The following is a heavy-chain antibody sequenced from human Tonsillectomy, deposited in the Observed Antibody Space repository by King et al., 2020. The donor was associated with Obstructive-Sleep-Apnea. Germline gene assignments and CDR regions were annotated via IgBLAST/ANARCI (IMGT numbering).Heavy chain of an antibody. CDR2: IYHSGIT. D-gene: IGHD3/OR15-3a*01. Sequence: VQLQESGPGLVKSSETLSLTCTVSRYSISSGYDWGWIRQPPRKGLEWIGNIYHSGITHYNPSLKSRVTISVDTSKNQFSLKLNSVTAADTAVYYCARGRTQFDYWGQGTLVTVSS. J-gene: IGHJ4*02. V-gene: IGHV4-38-2*02. CDR3: ARGRTQFDY. CDR1: RYSISSGYD.